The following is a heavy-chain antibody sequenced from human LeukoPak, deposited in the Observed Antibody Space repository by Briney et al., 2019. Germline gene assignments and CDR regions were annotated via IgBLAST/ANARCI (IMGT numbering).Heavy chain of an antibody. Sequence: PGVSLRLSCAASGFTFSSYAMSWVRQAPGKGLEGVSAISGSGGSTYYADSVKGRFTISRDNSKNTLYLQMNSLRAEDTAVYYCAKFKSKSAAAAGDYWGQGTLVTVSS. D-gene: IGHD6-13*01. V-gene: IGHV3-23*01. CDR3: AKFKSKSAAAAGDY. J-gene: IGHJ4*02. CDR1: GFTFSSYA. CDR2: ISGSGGST.